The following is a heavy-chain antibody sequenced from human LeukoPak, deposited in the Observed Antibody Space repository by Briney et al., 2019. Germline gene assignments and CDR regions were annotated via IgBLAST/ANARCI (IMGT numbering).Heavy chain of an antibody. CDR3: TRDISAPGIFFDS. D-gene: IGHD6-13*01. CDR1: GFTFSTFW. J-gene: IGHJ4*02. CDR2: INQGGSAQ. V-gene: IGHV3-7*01. Sequence: GGSLRLSCAASGFTFSTFWMGLVRQVPGKGLEWVANINQGGSAQYYVDSVKGRFTISRDNAENALYLQLNSLRAEDTAVYFCTRDISAPGIFFDSWGQGTLVTVSS.